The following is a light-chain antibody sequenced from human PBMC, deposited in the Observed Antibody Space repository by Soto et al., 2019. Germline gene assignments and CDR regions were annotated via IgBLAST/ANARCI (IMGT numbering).Light chain of an antibody. CDR3: CSYAGSFYV. CDR1: SSDVGSYNL. J-gene: IGLJ1*01. CDR2: EVS. V-gene: IGLV2-23*02. Sequence: QSVLTQPASVSGSPGQSITISCTGTSSDVGSYNLVSWYQQQPGKAPKLMIYEVSKRPSGVSNRFSGSKSGNTASLTISGLQAEDEADYYCCSYAGSFYVFGTGTKLTVL.